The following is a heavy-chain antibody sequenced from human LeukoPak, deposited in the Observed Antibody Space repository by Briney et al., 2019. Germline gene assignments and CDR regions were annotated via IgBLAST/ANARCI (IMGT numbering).Heavy chain of an antibody. J-gene: IGHJ4*02. D-gene: IGHD3-9*01. Sequence: SETLSLTCVVYGGSFRGYYWSWIRQPPGKGLEWIGEINQGGSTNYNPSLKSRVTISVDTSKNQFSVRLNSVTAADTAVYYCARHPDTGYYYFDYWGQGTLVTVSS. CDR1: GGSFRGYY. V-gene: IGHV4-34*01. CDR3: ARHPDTGYYYFDY. CDR2: INQGGST.